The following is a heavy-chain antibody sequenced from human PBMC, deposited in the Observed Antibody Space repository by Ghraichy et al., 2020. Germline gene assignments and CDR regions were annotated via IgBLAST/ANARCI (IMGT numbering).Heavy chain of an antibody. CDR1: GFTFSSYP. Sequence: GGSLRLSCAASGFTFSSYPMSWVRQAPGKGLEWVSSISTGGTTYYADSVEGRFTISRDNSKNTLYLQLNSLRAEDTAVYYCAAPPPCSSINCYTKSDAFDIWGQGTMVTVSS. J-gene: IGHJ3*02. CDR2: ISTGGTT. D-gene: IGHD2-2*02. V-gene: IGHV3-23*01. CDR3: AAPPPCSSINCYTKSDAFDI.